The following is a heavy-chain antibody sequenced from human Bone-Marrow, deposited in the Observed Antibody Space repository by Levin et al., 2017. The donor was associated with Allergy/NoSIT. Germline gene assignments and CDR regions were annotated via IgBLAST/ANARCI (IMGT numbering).Heavy chain of an antibody. CDR1: GGTFSTFA. Sequence: PVASVKVSCKTSGGTFSTFAISWVRQAPGQGLEWMGGTIPVFGRSNYAEKFQGRVTITADESTTTAYMELSSLRSEDTAVYYCASGGPGSYYTTSFAYWGQGTLVTVSS. J-gene: IGHJ4*02. D-gene: IGHD3-10*01. CDR3: ASGGPGSYYTTSFAY. CDR2: TIPVFGRS. V-gene: IGHV1-69*13.